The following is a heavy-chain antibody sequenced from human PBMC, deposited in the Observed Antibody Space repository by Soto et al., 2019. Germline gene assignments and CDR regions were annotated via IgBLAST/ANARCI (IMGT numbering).Heavy chain of an antibody. J-gene: IGHJ3*02. CDR2: IIPIFGTA. CDR1: GGTFSSYA. D-gene: IGHD6-19*01. Sequence: QVQLVQSGAEVKKPGSSVKVSCKASGGTFSSYAISWVRQAPGQGLEWMGVIIPIFGTANYAQKFQGRVEITEDESTSTAYMERCSLSYADTAAYYCARCARSGWYIDGFDIWGQGTMVTVSS. V-gene: IGHV1-69*01. CDR3: ARCARSGWYIDGFDI.